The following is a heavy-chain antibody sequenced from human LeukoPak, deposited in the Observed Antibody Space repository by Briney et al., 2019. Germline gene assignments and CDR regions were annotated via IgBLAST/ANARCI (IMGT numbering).Heavy chain of an antibody. D-gene: IGHD5-24*01. CDR2: IKSETGGGTT. CDR1: GFTFSNAW. V-gene: IGHV3-15*01. CDR3: ATRISRDGCNWAYDH. J-gene: IGHJ4*02. Sequence: PGGSLRLSCAASGFTFSNAWMYWVRQAPGKGLEWVARIKSETGGGTTDYAAPVKGRFTISRDDSKNTLYLLMNSLKTEDTATYYCATRISRDGCNWAYDHWGQGTLVTVSS.